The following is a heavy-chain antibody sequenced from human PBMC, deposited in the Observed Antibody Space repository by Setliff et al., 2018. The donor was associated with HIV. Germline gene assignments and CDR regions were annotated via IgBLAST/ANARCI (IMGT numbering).Heavy chain of an antibody. CDR2: IKSKASGGTA. Sequence: GGSLRLSCKTSGYTFTNYYVNWVRQAPGKGLEWVGRIKSKASGGTADYGIPVKGRFTISRDDSRDAVYLQMNSLKTEDTAVYYCIMDLPGGYSDCLDFWGQGTLVTVSS. CDR1: GYTFTNYY. J-gene: IGHJ4*02. D-gene: IGHD5-12*01. CDR3: IMDLPGGYSDCLDF. V-gene: IGHV3-15*01.